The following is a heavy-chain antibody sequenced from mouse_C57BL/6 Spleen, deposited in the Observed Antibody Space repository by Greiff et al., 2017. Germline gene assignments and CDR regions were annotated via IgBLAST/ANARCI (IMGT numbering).Heavy chain of an antibody. J-gene: IGHJ2*01. V-gene: IGHV1-54*01. Sequence: VKLQESGAELVRPGTSVKVSCKASGYAFTNYLIEWVKQRPGQGLEWIGVINPGSGGTNYNEKFKGKATLTADKSSSTAYMQLSSLTSEDSAVYFCARRRGDDYDDFDYWGQGTTLTVSS. CDR2: INPGSGGT. CDR1: GYAFTNYL. D-gene: IGHD2-4*01. CDR3: ARRRGDDYDDFDY.